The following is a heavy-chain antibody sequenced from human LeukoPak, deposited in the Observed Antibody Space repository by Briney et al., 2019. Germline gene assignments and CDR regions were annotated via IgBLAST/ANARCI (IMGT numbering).Heavy chain of an antibody. CDR3: ARDPSGYDSIYYYYMDV. V-gene: IGHV1-2*02. CDR2: INPNSGGT. D-gene: IGHD5-12*01. Sequence: ASVKVSCKASGYTFTGYYMHWVRQAPGQGLEWMGWINPNSGGTNYAQKFQGRVTMTRDTSISAAYMELSRLRSDDTAVYYCARDPSGYDSIYYYYMDVWGEGTTVTVSS. J-gene: IGHJ6*03. CDR1: GYTFTGYY.